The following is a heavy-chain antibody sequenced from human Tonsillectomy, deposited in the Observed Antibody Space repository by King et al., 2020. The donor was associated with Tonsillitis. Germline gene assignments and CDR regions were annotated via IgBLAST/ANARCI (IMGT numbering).Heavy chain of an antibody. V-gene: IGHV3-48*02. J-gene: IGHJ6*02. Sequence: VQLVESGGGLVQPGGSLRLSCVASGFTFSGYSMNWVRQATGKGLEWVSYISSSSSTIKYADSVKGRFTISRDNAKNSLYLQMNSLRDEDTAVYYCATPGEGGSWYGMDVGGQGTTVTVSS. CDR3: ATPGEGGSWYGMDV. CDR2: ISSSSSTI. CDR1: GFTFSGYS. D-gene: IGHD6-13*01.